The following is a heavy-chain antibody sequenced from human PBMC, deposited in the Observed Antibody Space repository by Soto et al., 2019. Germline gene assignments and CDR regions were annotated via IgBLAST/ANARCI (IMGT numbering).Heavy chain of an antibody. D-gene: IGHD4-17*01. J-gene: IGHJ4*02. Sequence: QVQLVESGGGVVQPGRSLRLSCAASGFTYSSYGMHWVRQAPGKGLEWVAVISYDGSNKYYADSVKGRFTISRDNSKNTLYLQMNSLRAEDTAAYYCAKDSGDGDWFDYWGQGTLVTVSS. CDR3: AKDSGDGDWFDY. CDR1: GFTYSSYG. V-gene: IGHV3-30*18. CDR2: ISYDGSNK.